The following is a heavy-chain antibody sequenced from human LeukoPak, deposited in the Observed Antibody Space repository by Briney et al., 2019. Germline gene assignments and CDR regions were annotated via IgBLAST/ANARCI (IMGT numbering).Heavy chain of an antibody. J-gene: IGHJ5*02. V-gene: IGHV4-34*01. Sequence: SETLSLTCAVYGGSFSGYYWSWIRQPPGKGLEWIGEINHSGSTNYNPSLKSRVTISVDTSKNQFSLKLSSVTAADTAVYYCARDVRAVAGNFNWFDPWGQGTLVTVSS. CDR1: GGSFSGYY. CDR3: ARDVRAVAGNFNWFDP. D-gene: IGHD6-19*01. CDR2: INHSGST.